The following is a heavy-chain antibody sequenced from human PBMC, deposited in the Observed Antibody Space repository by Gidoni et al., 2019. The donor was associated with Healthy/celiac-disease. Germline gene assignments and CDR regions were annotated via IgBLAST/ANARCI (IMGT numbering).Heavy chain of an antibody. CDR3: AREGQLGISPAFDI. CDR2: ISAYNGNT. J-gene: IGHJ3*02. CDR1: VYTLTSHG. D-gene: IGHD6-13*01. V-gene: IGHV1-18*01. Sequence: QVQLVQSGAAVKKPGASVKVSCKASVYTLTSHGIRWVRQAPGQGLEWMGWISAYNGNTNYAQKLQGRGTMTTDTSTSTAYMELRSLRADDTAVYYCAREGQLGISPAFDIWGQGTMVTVSS.